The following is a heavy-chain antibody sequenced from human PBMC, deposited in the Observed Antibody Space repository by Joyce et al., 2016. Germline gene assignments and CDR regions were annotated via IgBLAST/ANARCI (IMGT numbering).Heavy chain of an antibody. D-gene: IGHD2-21*01. V-gene: IGHV1-69*17. CDR2: IIPSFHLL. J-gene: IGHJ5*02. Sequence: QVQLVQSGAEVKKPGSSVKIACKASGNSFDSYAVSWVRQAPGQGLEGMGSIIPSFHLLDYSQNFQDRLKLTADRSTSTVYMELRSLKSEDTAAYYCARGGVVGGWFDPWGQGTLVIVST. CDR1: GNSFDSYA. CDR3: ARGGVVGGWFDP.